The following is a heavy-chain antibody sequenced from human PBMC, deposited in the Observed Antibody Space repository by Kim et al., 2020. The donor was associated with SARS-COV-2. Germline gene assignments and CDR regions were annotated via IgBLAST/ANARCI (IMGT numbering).Heavy chain of an antibody. CDR1: GFMLSSYS. Sequence: GGSLRLSCAASGFMLSSYSLNWVRQAPGKGLEWISYISSSGSNIYYADSLKGRFTLSRDNAKNTLYLQMNSLRDEDAAVYYCARDLKGYYSVDYWGQGTLVTVSS. V-gene: IGHV3-48*02. CDR3: ARDLKGYYSVDY. CDR2: ISSSGSNI. D-gene: IGHD3-22*01. J-gene: IGHJ4*02.